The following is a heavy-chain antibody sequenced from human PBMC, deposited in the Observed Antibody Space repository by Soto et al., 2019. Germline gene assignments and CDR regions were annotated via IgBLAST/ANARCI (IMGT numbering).Heavy chain of an antibody. J-gene: IGHJ6*02. CDR2: IKSKTDGGTT. CDR3: TKLQFGSMDV. D-gene: IGHD3-16*01. V-gene: IGHV3-15*01. Sequence: SLRLSCAASGFTFSNAWMSWVRQAPGKGLEWVGRIKSKTDGGTTDYAAPVKGSFTISRDDSKNTLYLQMNSLKTEDTAVYYCTKLQFGSMDVWGQGTTVTVSS. CDR1: GFTFSNAW.